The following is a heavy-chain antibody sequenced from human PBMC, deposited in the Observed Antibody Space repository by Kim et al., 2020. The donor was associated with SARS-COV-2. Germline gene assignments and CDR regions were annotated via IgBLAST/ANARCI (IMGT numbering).Heavy chain of an antibody. CDR2: ISFDGDNK. Sequence: GGSLRLSCAVSGFRFDMYSMHWVRQAPGKGLEWVADISFDGDNKHYGESVKGRFTISRDNSKNTMFLQMNSLRPEDTAVYYCANAEQECRYSMDVWGQGTTVIVSS. J-gene: IGHJ6*02. D-gene: IGHD3-3*01. CDR3: ANAEQECRYSMDV. V-gene: IGHV3-30*18. CDR1: GFRFDMYS.